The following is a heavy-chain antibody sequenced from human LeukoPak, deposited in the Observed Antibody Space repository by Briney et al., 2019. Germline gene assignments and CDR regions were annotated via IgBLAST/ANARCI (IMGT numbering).Heavy chain of an antibody. D-gene: IGHD2-2*01. CDR1: GFTFSSYG. V-gene: IGHV3-30*18. CDR3: AKDGAIVPSGGDI. J-gene: IGHJ3*02. Sequence: PGGSLRLSCAASGFTFSSYGMHWVRQAPGKGLEWVAVISYDGSNKYYADSVKGRFTISRDNSKNTLYLQMNSLRAEDTAVYYCAKDGAIVPSGGDIWGQGSMVTVSS. CDR2: ISYDGSNK.